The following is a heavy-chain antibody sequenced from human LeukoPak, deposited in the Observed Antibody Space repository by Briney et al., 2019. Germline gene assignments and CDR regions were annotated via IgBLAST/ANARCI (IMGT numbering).Heavy chain of an antibody. D-gene: IGHD6-19*01. CDR2: INPNSGGT. CDR3: ARDINPYSSGWWYFDY. J-gene: IGHJ4*02. Sequence: ASVKVSSTASVYTSTCDNMHSVRQAPGQGREWIWRINPNSGGTNYTHKVQGKVTMTRDTSISTAYMELSRLRSDDTAVYYCARDINPYSSGWWYFDYWGQGTLVTVSS. CDR1: VYTSTCDN. V-gene: IGHV1-2*06.